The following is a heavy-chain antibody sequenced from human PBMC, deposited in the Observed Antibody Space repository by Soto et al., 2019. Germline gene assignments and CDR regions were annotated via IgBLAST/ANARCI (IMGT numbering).Heavy chain of an antibody. V-gene: IGHV4-4*02. D-gene: IGHD1-26*01. CDR2: IYHSGST. CDR3: ARMTHWELLGYYYDGMDV. Sequence: SETLSLTCAVSGGSISSSNWWSWVRQPPGKGLEWIGEIYHSGSTNYNPSLKSRVTISVDKSKNQFSLKLSSVTAADTAVYYCARMTHWELLGYYYDGMDVWGQGTTVTVSS. J-gene: IGHJ6*02. CDR1: GGSISSSNW.